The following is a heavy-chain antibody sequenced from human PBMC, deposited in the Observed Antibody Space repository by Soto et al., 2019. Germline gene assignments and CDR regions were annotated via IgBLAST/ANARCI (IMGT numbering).Heavy chain of an antibody. J-gene: IGHJ4*02. Sequence: GSLRLSCAASGFTFSSNAMSRVRQAPGKGLEWVSAISGSGGSTYYADFVKGRFTISRDNSKNTVYLQMNSLRAEDTAVYYCAKISQNDDILTGPVFWGQGTVVTVSS. V-gene: IGHV3-23*01. CDR1: GFTFSSNA. D-gene: IGHD3-9*01. CDR3: AKISQNDDILTGPVF. CDR2: ISGSGGST.